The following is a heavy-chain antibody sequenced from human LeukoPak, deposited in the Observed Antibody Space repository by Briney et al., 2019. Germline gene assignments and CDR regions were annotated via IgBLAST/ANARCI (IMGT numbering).Heavy chain of an antibody. V-gene: IGHV4-39*01. CDR1: GGSISSSSYY. Sequence: SETLSLTCTVSGGSISSSSYYWGWIRQPPGKGLEWIGEINHSGSTNYNPSLKSRVTISVDTSKNQFSLKLSSVTAADTAVYYCASGAYYDSSGYTYWGQGTLVTVSS. J-gene: IGHJ4*02. CDR3: ASGAYYDSSGYTY. CDR2: INHSGST. D-gene: IGHD3-22*01.